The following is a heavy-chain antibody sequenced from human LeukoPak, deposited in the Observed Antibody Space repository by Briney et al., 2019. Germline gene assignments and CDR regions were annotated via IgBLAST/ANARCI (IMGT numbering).Heavy chain of an antibody. D-gene: IGHD1-1*01. V-gene: IGHV3-48*01. J-gene: IGHJ4*02. CDR2: ISSSSSTI. Sequence: GGSLRLSCAASEFIFSTYAMKWVRQAPGKGLERVSYISSSSSTIKYADSVKGRFTISRDNARNSVYLQMNSLRAEDTAVYYRAREVLGYFDYWGQGTLVTVSS. CDR1: EFIFSTYA. CDR3: AREVLGYFDY.